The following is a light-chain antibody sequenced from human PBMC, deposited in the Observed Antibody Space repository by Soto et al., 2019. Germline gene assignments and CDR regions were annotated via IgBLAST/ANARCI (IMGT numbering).Light chain of an antibody. J-gene: IGLJ2*01. CDR3: AAWDDSLNGVV. Sequence: QSVLTQPPSASGTPGQRVTIACSGSSSNIGSNTVNWYQLLPGTAPKLLIYPNNDRPSGVPDRFSGSKSGTSASLAISGLQSEDEAHYYCAAWDDSLNGVVFGGGTKLTVL. V-gene: IGLV1-44*01. CDR2: PNN. CDR1: SSNIGSNT.